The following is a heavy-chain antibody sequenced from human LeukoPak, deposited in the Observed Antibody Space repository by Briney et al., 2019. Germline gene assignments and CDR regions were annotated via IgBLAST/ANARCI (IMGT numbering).Heavy chain of an antibody. CDR1: GGSRSSSDHF. CDR2: VYYIGST. D-gene: IGHD6-19*01. J-gene: IGHJ2*01. Sequence: SETLSLTCTVSGGSRSSSDHFWGWIRQPPGKALEWLASVYYIGSTYYNPSLRSRLSISLGTSKKRLSLKLDSVTAADTAVYYCARHPAYRSGWYWYFDLWGRGTLVTVSS. V-gene: IGHV4-39*01. CDR3: ARHPAYRSGWYWYFDL.